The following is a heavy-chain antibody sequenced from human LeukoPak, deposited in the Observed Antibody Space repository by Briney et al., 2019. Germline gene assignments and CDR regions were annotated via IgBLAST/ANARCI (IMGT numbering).Heavy chain of an antibody. Sequence: SETLSLTCAVYGGSFSGYYWSWIRQPPVKGLEWIGEINHSGSTNYNPSLKSRVTISVDTSKNQFSLKLSSVTAADTAVYYCESASRGDYWGQGTLVTVSS. CDR3: ESASRGDY. J-gene: IGHJ4*02. CDR1: GGSFSGYY. V-gene: IGHV4-34*01. CDR2: INHSGST.